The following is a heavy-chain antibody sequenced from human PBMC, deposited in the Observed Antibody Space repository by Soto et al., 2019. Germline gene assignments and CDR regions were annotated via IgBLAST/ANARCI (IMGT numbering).Heavy chain of an antibody. Sequence: WESLLRACAASVFTFSSYAMIWVRQAPGKGLEWVSAISAGAVATNYADSVKGRFTISRDNSKNTLYLQMNSLRAEDTAVYYCAKGRESSGSYRPFDYWGQGALVTVSS. D-gene: IGHD3-22*01. CDR1: VFTFSSYA. CDR2: ISAGAVAT. V-gene: IGHV3-23*01. CDR3: AKGRESSGSYRPFDY. J-gene: IGHJ4*02.